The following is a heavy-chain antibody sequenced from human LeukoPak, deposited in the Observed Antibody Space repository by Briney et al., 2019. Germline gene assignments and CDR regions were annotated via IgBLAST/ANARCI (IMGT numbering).Heavy chain of an antibody. CDR1: GFTVSSNY. CDR3: ARGGYYYDSIDI. CDR2: INSDGSST. D-gene: IGHD3-22*01. J-gene: IGHJ3*02. V-gene: IGHV3-74*01. Sequence: QPGGSLRLSCAPSGFTVSSNYMSWVRQAPGKGLVWVSRINSDGSSTSYADSVKGRFTISRNNAKNTLYLQMNSLRAEDTAVYYCARGGYYYDSIDIWGQGTMVTVSS.